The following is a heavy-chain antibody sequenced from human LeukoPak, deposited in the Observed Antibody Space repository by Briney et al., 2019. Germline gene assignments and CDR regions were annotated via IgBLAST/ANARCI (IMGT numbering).Heavy chain of an antibody. J-gene: IGHJ6*02. CDR3: AREFLGGGLGSYRPYYYGMDV. CDR1: GFTFDDYA. V-gene: IGHV3-9*01. D-gene: IGHD3-10*01. Sequence: GRSLRLSCAASGFTFDDYAMHWVRQAPGKGLEWVSGISWNSGSIGYADSVKGRFTISRDNSKNTLYLQMNSLRAEDTAVYYCAREFLGGGLGSYRPYYYGMDVWGQGTTVTVSS. CDR2: ISWNSGSI.